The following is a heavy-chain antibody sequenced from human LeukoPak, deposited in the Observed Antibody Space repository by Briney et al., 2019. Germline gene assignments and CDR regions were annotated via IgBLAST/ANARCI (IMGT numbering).Heavy chain of an antibody. D-gene: IGHD3-3*01. CDR2: IYTSGST. V-gene: IGHV4-4*07. Sequence: SETLSLTCTVSGGPISSYYWSWIRQPAGKGLEWIGRIYTSGSTNYNPSLKSRVTMSVDTSKNQFSLKLSSVTAADTAVYYCARCPDDGGYYSDAFDIWGQGTMVTVSS. J-gene: IGHJ3*02. CDR1: GGPISSYY. CDR3: ARCPDDGGYYSDAFDI.